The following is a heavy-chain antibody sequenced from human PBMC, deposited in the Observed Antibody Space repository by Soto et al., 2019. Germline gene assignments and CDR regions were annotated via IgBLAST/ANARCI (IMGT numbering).Heavy chain of an antibody. CDR2: IYYSGST. V-gene: IGHV4-39*01. D-gene: IGHD3-9*01. CDR3: ARHGSTYYDILTGSADFDY. CDR1: GGSLSSSSYY. Sequence: SETLSLPCTFSGGSLSSSSYYWGWIRQPPGKGLEWIGSIYYSGSTYYNPSLKSRVTISVDTSKNQSPLKLSFVTAANTAVYYCARHGSTYYDILTGSADFDYWGQGTLVTVSS. J-gene: IGHJ4*02.